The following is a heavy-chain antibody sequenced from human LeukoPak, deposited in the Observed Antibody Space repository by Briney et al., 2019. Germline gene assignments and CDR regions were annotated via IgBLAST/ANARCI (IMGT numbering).Heavy chain of an antibody. CDR1: GFTFSSYW. V-gene: IGHV3-74*01. CDR3: ARGPFYDYDLDV. J-gene: IGHJ6*02. CDR2: INSDGSTT. Sequence: PGGSLRLSCAASGFTFSSYWMHWVRQAPGKGLVWVSRINSDGSTTTYADSVKGRFTISRDNAKNTLYLQMNSLRADDTAVYYCARGPFYDYDLDVWGQGTTVTVFS.